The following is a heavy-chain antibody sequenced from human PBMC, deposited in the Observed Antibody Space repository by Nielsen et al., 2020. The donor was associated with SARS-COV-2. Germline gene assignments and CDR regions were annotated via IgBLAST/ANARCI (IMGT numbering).Heavy chain of an antibody. Sequence: GESLKISYAASGFTFSDFPMHWVRQTPGKGLEWMAIISDDGTNEHYADSVKGRFTVSRDNSKATLYLQINSLQLEDTAVYYCARETLDHTSSFVDHWGQGTLVTVSS. J-gene: IGHJ5*02. D-gene: IGHD1-26*01. CDR2: ISDDGTNE. CDR1: GFTFSDFP. CDR3: ARETLDHTSSFVDH. V-gene: IGHV3-30-3*01.